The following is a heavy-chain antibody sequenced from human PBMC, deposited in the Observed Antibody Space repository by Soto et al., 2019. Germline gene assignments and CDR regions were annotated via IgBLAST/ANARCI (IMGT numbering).Heavy chain of an antibody. CDR2: IYYSGST. CDR3: VRVTTPNRPDYFDY. D-gene: IGHD1-1*01. J-gene: IGHJ4*02. CDR1: GGSISSGDYY. Sequence: SETLSLTCTVSGGSISSGDYYWSWIRQPPGKGLEWIGYIYYSGSTYYNPSLKSGVTISVDTAKNQFSLKLSYVTAADTAVYYCVRVTTPNRPDYFDYWGQGTPVTVSS. V-gene: IGHV4-30-4*01.